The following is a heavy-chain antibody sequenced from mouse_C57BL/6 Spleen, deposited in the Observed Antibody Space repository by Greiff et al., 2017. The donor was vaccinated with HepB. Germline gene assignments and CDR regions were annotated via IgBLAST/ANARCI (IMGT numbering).Heavy chain of an antibody. D-gene: IGHD2-3*01. CDR1: GYSITSGYY. Sequence: EVQLQESGPGLVKPSQSLSLTCSVTGYSITSGYYWNWIRQFPGNKLEWMGYISYDGSNNYNPALKNRISITRDTSKNQFFLKLNSVTTEDTATYYCASPYDGYFWFAYWGQGTLVTVSA. CDR2: ISYDGSN. J-gene: IGHJ3*01. V-gene: IGHV3-6*01. CDR3: ASPYDGYFWFAY.